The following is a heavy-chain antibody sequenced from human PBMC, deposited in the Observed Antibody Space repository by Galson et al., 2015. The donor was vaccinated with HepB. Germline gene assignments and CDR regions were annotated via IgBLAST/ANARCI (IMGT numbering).Heavy chain of an antibody. CDR1: GFSFHNAW. J-gene: IGHJ3*01. CDR3: ATAIVPPRQIGAAHYAFDV. D-gene: IGHD6-25*01. CDR2: IKDKDDGETT. V-gene: IGHV3-15*01. Sequence: SLRLSCAASGFSFHNAWMSWVRQAPGKGLEWIGRIKDKDDGETTDFVAPVNGRFTISRDDPKNTVYLQMDSLKIEDTAMYFCATAIVPPRQIGAAHYAFDVWGRGTMVTVSS.